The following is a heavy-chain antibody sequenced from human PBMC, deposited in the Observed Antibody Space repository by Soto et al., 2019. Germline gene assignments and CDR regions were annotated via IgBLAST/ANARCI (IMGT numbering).Heavy chain of an antibody. Sequence: PSETLSLTCTVSGGSISSYYWSWIRQPPGKGLEWIGYIYYSGSTNYNPSLKSRVTISVDMSKNQFSLKLSSVTAADTAVYYCARVPLSYYYDSSGYYDYWGQGTLVTVSS. V-gene: IGHV4-59*01. D-gene: IGHD3-22*01. J-gene: IGHJ4*02. CDR2: IYYSGST. CDR1: GGSISSYY. CDR3: ARVPLSYYYDSSGYYDY.